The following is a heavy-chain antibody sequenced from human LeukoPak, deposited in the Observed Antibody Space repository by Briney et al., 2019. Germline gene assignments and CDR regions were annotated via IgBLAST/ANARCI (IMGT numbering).Heavy chain of an antibody. V-gene: IGHV3-48*04. CDR3: ARGEGYSGYAARGNWFDP. D-gene: IGHD5-12*01. CDR2: ISSSSSTI. J-gene: IGHJ5*02. Sequence: GGSLRLSCAASGFTFSSYSMNWVRQAPGRGLEWVSYISSSSSTIYYADSVKGRFTISRDNAKNSLYLQMNSLRAEDTAVYYCARGEGYSGYAARGNWFDPWGQGTLVTVSS. CDR1: GFTFSSYS.